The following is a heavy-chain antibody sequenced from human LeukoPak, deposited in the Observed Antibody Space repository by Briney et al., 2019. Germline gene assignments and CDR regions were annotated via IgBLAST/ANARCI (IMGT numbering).Heavy chain of an antibody. D-gene: IGHD1-7*01. CDR1: GFTFSTYA. J-gene: IGHJ4*02. V-gene: IGHV3-23*01. CDR3: AKVRVVYIWSYAYYLDD. CDR2: IIGSGAST. Sequence: GGSLTLSCAPSGFTFSTYAMSWVRQPPGRGLEWVSAIIGSGASTYYADSVKGCFTISRDNSENTLYLQINSLRAKATSFYFCAKVRVVYIWSYAYYLDDWGQGTLVTVCS.